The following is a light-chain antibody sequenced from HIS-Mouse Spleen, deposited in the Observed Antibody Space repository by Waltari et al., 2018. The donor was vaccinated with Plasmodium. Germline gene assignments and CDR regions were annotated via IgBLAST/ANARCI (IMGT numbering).Light chain of an antibody. CDR3: AAWDDSLSGPV. CDR2: RNN. Sequence: QSVLTQPPSASGPPGQRVTISCSGSSSNLGSNYVYWYQQLPDTAPQLLIYRNNPRPSGAPDRFSGSKSGTSASLAISGLRSEDEADYYCAAWDDSLSGPVFGGGTQLTAL. J-gene: IGLJ7*02. V-gene: IGLV1-47*01. CDR1: SSNLGSNY.